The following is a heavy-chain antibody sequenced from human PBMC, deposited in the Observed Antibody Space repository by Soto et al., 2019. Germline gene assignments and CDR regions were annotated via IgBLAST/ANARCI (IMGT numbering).Heavy chain of an antibody. Sequence: GASVKVSCKVSGGTFSSYAISWVRQAPGQGLEWMGGIIPIFGTANYAQKFQGRVTITADESTSTAYMELSSLRSEDTAVYYCARVRKYCSSTSCYIYYFDYWGQGTLVTVSS. J-gene: IGHJ4*02. D-gene: IGHD2-2*02. CDR3: ARVRKYCSSTSCYIYYFDY. CDR1: GGTFSSYA. CDR2: IIPIFGTA. V-gene: IGHV1-69*13.